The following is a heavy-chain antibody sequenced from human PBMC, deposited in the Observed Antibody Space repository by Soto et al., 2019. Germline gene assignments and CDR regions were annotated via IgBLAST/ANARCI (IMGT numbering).Heavy chain of an antibody. J-gene: IGHJ5*02. Sequence: SCPTLVNPTETLTLTCTVSGLSLTNGRLGVSWIRQPPGKALEWLAHIFSNDDKSYSTSLKSRLTISKDISRSQVVLTMTNMDPVDSATYYCALIKDCSRTDCYLAPFDPWGQGTMVTVYS. D-gene: IGHD2-2*01. CDR3: ALIKDCSRTDCYLAPFDP. CDR2: IFSNDDK. V-gene: IGHV2-26*01. CDR1: GLSLTNGRLG.